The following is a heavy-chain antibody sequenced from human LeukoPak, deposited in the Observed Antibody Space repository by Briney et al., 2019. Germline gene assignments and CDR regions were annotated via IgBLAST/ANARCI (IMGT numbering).Heavy chain of an antibody. V-gene: IGHV3-23*01. CDR2: ISGSGGST. D-gene: IGHD2-2*01. J-gene: IGHJ4*02. CDR1: GFTLSSYA. CDR3: AKVAHCSSTSCSIDY. Sequence: GGSLRLSCAASGFTLSSYAMSWVRQAPGKGLEWVSAISGSGGSTYYADSVKGRFTISRDNSKNTLYLQMNSLRAEDTAVYCCAKVAHCSSTSCSIDYWGQGTLVTVSS.